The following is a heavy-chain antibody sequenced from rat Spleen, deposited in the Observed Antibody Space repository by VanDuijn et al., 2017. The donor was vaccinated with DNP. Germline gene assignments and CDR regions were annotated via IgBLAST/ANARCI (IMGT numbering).Heavy chain of an antibody. J-gene: IGHJ2*01. V-gene: IGHV5-25*01. D-gene: IGHD1-11*01. CDR2: ISPSGFRT. CDR1: GFTFSNYY. Sequence: EVHLVESGGGLVQPGRSLKLSCAASGFTFSNYYMAWVRQAPKKGLEWVAAISPSGFRTYYLDSVKGRFTVSRDNAKSNLYLQMNSLKSDDTATYYCAKAGGYSPWYFDYWGQGVMVTVSS. CDR3: AKAGGYSPWYFDY.